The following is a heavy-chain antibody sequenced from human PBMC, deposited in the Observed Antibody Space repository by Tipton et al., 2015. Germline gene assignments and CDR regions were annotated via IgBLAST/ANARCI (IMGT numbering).Heavy chain of an antibody. CDR2: ISGSGDST. Sequence: GSLRLSCAASGFTFSSYAMSWVRQAPGKGLEWVSAISGSGDSTYYVDSVRGRFTISRDNSKNTLYLQMNSLRVEDTAVYYCAKGLDCGGDCYAYWGQGSLVTVSS. V-gene: IGHV3-23*01. CDR3: AKGLDCGGDCYAY. CDR1: GFTFSSYA. J-gene: IGHJ4*02. D-gene: IGHD2-21*01.